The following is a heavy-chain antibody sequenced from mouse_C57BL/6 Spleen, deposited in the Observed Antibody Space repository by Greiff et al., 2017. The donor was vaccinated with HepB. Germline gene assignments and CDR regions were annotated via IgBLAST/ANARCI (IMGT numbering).Heavy chain of an antibody. CDR3: TLITTVVALYAMDY. CDR1: GFNIKDDY. CDR2: IEPENGDT. Sequence: EVQLQLSGAELVRPGASVTLSCTASGFNIKDDYMHWVKQRPEQGLEWIGWIEPENGDTEYASKFQGKATITADTSSNTAYLQLSSLTSEDTAVSYCTLITTVVALYAMDYWGQVTSVTVSS. V-gene: IGHV14-4*01. J-gene: IGHJ4*01. D-gene: IGHD1-1*01.